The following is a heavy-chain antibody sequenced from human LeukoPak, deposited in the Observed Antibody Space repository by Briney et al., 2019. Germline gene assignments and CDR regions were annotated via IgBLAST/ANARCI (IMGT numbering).Heavy chain of an antibody. V-gene: IGHV3-30*02. Sequence: GGSLRLSCAASGFSFSGYGMHWVRQAPGKGLEWVAFIRYDGSNEYYADSVKGRFTISRDKSKNTLYLQLNSLRAEDTAVYYCAKAECRSTSCYSVYWGQGTLVTVSS. CDR1: GFSFSGYG. CDR3: AKAECRSTSCYSVY. J-gene: IGHJ4*02. D-gene: IGHD2-2*02. CDR2: IRYDGSNE.